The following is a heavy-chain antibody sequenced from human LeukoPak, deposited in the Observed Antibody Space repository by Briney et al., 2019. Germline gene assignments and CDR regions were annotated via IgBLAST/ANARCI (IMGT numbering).Heavy chain of an antibody. V-gene: IGHV3-20*04. D-gene: IGHD3-10*01. Sequence: PGGSLRLSCAASGFTFDDYGMSWVRQGPGKGLEWVSGINWNGGMTAYADSVKGRFTISRDNAKNSLYLQMNSLRAEDTAVYYCARDGGRFGELLAAFDYWGQGTLVTVSS. CDR3: ARDGGRFGELLAAFDY. CDR1: GFTFDDYG. J-gene: IGHJ4*02. CDR2: INWNGGMT.